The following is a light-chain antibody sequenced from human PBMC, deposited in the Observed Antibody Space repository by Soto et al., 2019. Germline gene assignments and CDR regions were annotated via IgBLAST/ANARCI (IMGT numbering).Light chain of an antibody. Sequence: QSALTQPASVSGSPGQSITISCTGSSSDIGGYNYVSWYQQHPGKAPQLMIFDVTNRPSGVSSRFSASKSGNTASLTISGLQPEDEAHYYCSSFTTTTARVLFGGGTKVTV. V-gene: IGLV2-14*03. CDR3: SSFTTTTARVL. CDR2: DVT. CDR1: SSDIGGYNY. J-gene: IGLJ2*01.